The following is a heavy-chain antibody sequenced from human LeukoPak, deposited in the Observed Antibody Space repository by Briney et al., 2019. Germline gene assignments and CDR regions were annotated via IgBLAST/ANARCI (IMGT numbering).Heavy chain of an antibody. D-gene: IGHD3-10*01. CDR3: AKDSGVPMVRGVIITYGYFDY. CDR2: ISYDGSNK. V-gene: IGHV3-30*18. Sequence: GGSLRLSCAASEFTFSSYGMHWVRQAPGKGLEWVAVISYDGSNKYYADSVKGRFTISRDNSKNTLYLQMNSLRAEDTAVYYCAKDSGVPMVRGVIITYGYFDYWGQGTLVTVSS. CDR1: EFTFSSYG. J-gene: IGHJ4*02.